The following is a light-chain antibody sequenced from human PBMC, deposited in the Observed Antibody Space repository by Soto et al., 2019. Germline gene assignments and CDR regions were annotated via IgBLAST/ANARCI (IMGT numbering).Light chain of an antibody. V-gene: IGKV1-39*01. CDR2: AAS. CDR1: QSISYY. J-gene: IGKJ1*01. Sequence: DIQMTQSPSSLSASVGDRVTITCRASQSISYYLNWYQQKPGKAPKLLIYAASSLQSGVPSRFSGSGSGTDFTLTISSLQPVDFATYYCQQSYSTPPTFGQGTKVEIK. CDR3: QQSYSTPPT.